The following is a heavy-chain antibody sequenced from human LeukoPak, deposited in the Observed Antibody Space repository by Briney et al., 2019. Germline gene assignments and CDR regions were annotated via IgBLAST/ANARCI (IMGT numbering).Heavy chain of an antibody. Sequence: GGSLRLSCAASGFTFSSYAMSWVCQAPGKGLEWVSAISGSGGSTYYADSVKGRFTISRDNSKNTLYLQMNSLRAEDTAVYYCAKIPGVYYDFWSGLCWFDPWGQGTLVTVSS. CDR2: ISGSGGST. CDR1: GFTFSSYA. CDR3: AKIPGVYYDFWSGLCWFDP. D-gene: IGHD3-3*01. V-gene: IGHV3-23*01. J-gene: IGHJ5*02.